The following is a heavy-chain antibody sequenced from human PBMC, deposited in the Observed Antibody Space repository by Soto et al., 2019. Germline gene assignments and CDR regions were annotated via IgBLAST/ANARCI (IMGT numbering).Heavy chain of an antibody. J-gene: IGHJ4*02. D-gene: IGHD2-15*01. Sequence: KASETLSLTCTVSGGSISSYYWSWIRQPPGKGLEWIGYIYYSGSTNYNPSLKSRVTISVDTSKNQFSLKLSSVTAADTAVYYCARVIAGARGIFDYWGQGTLVTVSS. CDR1: GGSISSYY. V-gene: IGHV4-59*01. CDR3: ARVIAGARGIFDY. CDR2: IYYSGST.